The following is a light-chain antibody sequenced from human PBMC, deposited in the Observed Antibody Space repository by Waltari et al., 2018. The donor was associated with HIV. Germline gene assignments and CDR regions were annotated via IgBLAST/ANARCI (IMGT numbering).Light chain of an antibody. CDR3: CSYVSNVI. CDR2: EVS. CDR1: SSDVATSNL. J-gene: IGLJ2*01. V-gene: IGLV2-23*02. Sequence: QSALTQPASVSGSPGQSITISCTRTSSDVATSNLVSWYQQHPGKAPTLMIYEVSKRPSGVSDRFSGSKSGDTASLTIAGLQAEDEADYYCCSYVSNVIFGGGTKLTVL.